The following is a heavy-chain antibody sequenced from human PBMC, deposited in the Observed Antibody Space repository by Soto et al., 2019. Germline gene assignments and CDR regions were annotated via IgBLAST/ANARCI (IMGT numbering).Heavy chain of an antibody. CDR2: INAGNGNT. J-gene: IGHJ5*02. Sequence: EWMGWINAGNGNTKYSQKFQGRVTITRDTSASTAYMELSSLRSEDTAVYYCAXXXXXXXXXXXXXPWFDPWGQGTLVTVSS. V-gene: IGHV1-3*01. CDR3: AXXXXXXXXXXXXXPWFDP.